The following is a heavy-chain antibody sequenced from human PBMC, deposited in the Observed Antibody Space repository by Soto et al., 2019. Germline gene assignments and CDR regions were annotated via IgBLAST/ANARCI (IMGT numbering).Heavy chain of an antibody. CDR2: IYSSGST. V-gene: IGHV4-30-4*01. CDR3: ASLNHSFDP. CDR1: GASISSGDSF. D-gene: IGHD2-21*01. Sequence: SETLSLTCTVSGASISSGDSFWSWIRQPPGKGLEWIAYIYSSGSTYYNPSLKRRVAISIDTSKNQFSLNLSSLTAADTAVYYCASLNHSFDPWGQGTLVTVSS. J-gene: IGHJ5*02.